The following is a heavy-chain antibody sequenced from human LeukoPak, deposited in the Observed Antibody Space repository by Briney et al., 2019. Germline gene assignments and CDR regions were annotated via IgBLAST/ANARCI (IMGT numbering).Heavy chain of an antibody. CDR1: GGTFSTYR. Sequence: GASVKVSCKASGGTFSTYRISWVRQAPGQGLEWMGGIIPLFRTANFAQKFQGRVTITADESTSTAYMELSSLRSEDTAVYYCARGGSGSPLDYWGQGTLVTVSS. J-gene: IGHJ4*02. CDR2: IIPLFRTA. D-gene: IGHD6-19*01. V-gene: IGHV1-69*13. CDR3: ARGGSGSPLDY.